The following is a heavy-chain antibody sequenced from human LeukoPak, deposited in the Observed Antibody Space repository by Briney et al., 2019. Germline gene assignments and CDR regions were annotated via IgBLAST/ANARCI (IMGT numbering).Heavy chain of an antibody. J-gene: IGHJ6*04. CDR3: ARGPNYYYYGMDV. Sequence: PSQTLSLTCTVSGGSISSGGYSWSWIRQHPGTGLEWIGYIYYSGSTYYNPSLKSRVTISVDTSKNQFSLKLSSVTAADTAVYYCARGPNYYYYGMDVWGKGTTVTVSS. CDR1: GGSISSGGYS. CDR2: IYYSGST. V-gene: IGHV4-31*03.